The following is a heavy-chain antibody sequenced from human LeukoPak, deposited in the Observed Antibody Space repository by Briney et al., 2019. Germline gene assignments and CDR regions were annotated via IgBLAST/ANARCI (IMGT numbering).Heavy chain of an antibody. J-gene: IGHJ4*02. D-gene: IGHD2-2*01. Sequence: GGSLRLSCAASGFTFSSYAMSWVRQAPGKGLEWVSAISGSGGSTYYADSVKGRFTISRDNSKNTLYLQMNSLRAEDTAVYYCAKSVGYCSSTSCPNDYWGQGTLVTVSS. CDR2: ISGSGGST. CDR3: AKSVGYCSSTSCPNDY. V-gene: IGHV3-23*01. CDR1: GFTFSSYA.